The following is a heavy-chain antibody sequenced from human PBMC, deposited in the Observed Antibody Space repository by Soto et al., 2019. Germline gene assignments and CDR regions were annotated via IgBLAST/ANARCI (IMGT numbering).Heavy chain of an antibody. CDR2: MNSYSGKT. CDR3: VRDRLTVTGTKCFDY. D-gene: IGHD4-17*01. CDR1: GYTYTTFG. J-gene: IGHJ4*02. V-gene: IGHV1-18*01. Sequence: QVQLVQSGAEVKKPGASVKVSCKASGYTYTTFGISWVRQAPGQGLEWLGWMNSYSGKTDYAQKFQGRVTMTTDPSKSTAYMDLRSLNSDDTAVYYCVRDRLTVTGTKCFDYWGQGTLVTVSS.